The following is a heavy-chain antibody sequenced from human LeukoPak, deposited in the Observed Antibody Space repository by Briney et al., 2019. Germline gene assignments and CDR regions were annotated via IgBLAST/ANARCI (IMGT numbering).Heavy chain of an antibody. J-gene: IGHJ5*02. CDR1: GGSISSYY. CDR3: ARELVVVVPAAIRHNWFDP. D-gene: IGHD2-2*02. V-gene: IGHV4-59*01. Sequence: SETLSLTCTVSGGSISSYYWSWIRQPPGKGLEWMGYIYYSGSTNYNPSLKSRVTISVDTSKNQFSLKLSSVTAADTAVYYCARELVVVVPAAIRHNWFDPWGQGTLVTVSS. CDR2: IYYSGST.